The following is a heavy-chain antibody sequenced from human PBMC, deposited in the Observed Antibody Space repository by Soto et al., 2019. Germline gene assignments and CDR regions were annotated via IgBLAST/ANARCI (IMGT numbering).Heavy chain of an antibody. CDR1: GFTFSTAW. Sequence: EVQLVESGGGWVKPGESLRVSCAASGFTFSTAWMTWVRQTPGKGLEWVGRIKRKSDGETIDYAAPVTGRFTISRDDSKNTLYLQMNRLKTEDTAVYYCTTISGYDTSWDHWGQGTLVTVSS. CDR2: IKRKSDGETI. D-gene: IGHD5-12*01. CDR3: TTISGYDTSWDH. V-gene: IGHV3-15*01. J-gene: IGHJ4*02.